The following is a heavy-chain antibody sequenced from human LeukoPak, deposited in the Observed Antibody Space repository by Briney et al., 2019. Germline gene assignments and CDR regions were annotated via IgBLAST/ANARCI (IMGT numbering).Heavy chain of an antibody. Sequence: PGRSLRLSCAASGFTFSSYGMHWVRQAPGKGLEWVAVISYDGSNKYYADSVKGRFTISRDNSKNTLYLQMNSLRAEDTAVYYCAKDRGSSWSLDYWGQGTLVTVSS. D-gene: IGHD6-13*01. CDR1: GFTFSSYG. V-gene: IGHV3-30*18. CDR3: AKDRGSSWSLDY. CDR2: ISYDGSNK. J-gene: IGHJ4*02.